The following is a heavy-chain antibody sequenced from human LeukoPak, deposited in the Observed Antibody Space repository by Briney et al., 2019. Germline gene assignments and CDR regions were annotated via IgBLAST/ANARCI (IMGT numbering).Heavy chain of an antibody. D-gene: IGHD3-16*01. CDR1: GFTFSTYW. CDR3: TRGAFRNFDI. CDR2: IKEDGSEK. Sequence: GGSLRLSCAASGFTFSTYWMRWVRQAPGKGLEWVASIKEDGSEKYYVDSVKGRLTISRDNPKNSLYLQMNSLRAEDTAVYYCTRGAFRNFDIWGQGTMVTVSS. V-gene: IGHV3-7*05. J-gene: IGHJ3*02.